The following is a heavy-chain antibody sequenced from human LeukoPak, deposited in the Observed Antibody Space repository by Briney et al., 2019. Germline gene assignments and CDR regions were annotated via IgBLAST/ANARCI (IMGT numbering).Heavy chain of an antibody. D-gene: IGHD1-7*01. J-gene: IGHJ4*02. CDR1: GFTFSDYY. Sequence: GGSLRLSCAVSGFTFSDYYMSWIRQAPGKGLEWVSYISGSSSTIYYADSVEGRFTIFRDNAQNSLSLQMDSLRGEDTAVYYCARGSVRNYEDYWGQGTLVTVSS. V-gene: IGHV3-11*04. CDR2: ISGSSSTI. CDR3: ARGSVRNYEDY.